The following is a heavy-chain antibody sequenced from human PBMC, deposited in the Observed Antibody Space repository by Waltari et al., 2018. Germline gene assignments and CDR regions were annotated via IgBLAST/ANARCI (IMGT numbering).Heavy chain of an antibody. CDR2: IYSGGSST. CDR3: AKEGEGFDP. J-gene: IGHJ5*02. CDR1: GFTFSSYA. Sequence: EVQLLESGGGLVQPGGSLRLSCAASGFTFSSYAMSWVRQAPGKGLEWVSVIYSGGSSTYYVDSVKGRFTISRDNSKNTLYLQMNSLRAEDTAVYYCAKEGEGFDPWGQGTLVTVSS. D-gene: IGHD3-16*01. V-gene: IGHV3-23*03.